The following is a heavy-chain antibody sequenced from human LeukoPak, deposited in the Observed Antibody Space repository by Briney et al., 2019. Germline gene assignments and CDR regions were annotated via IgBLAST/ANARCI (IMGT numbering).Heavy chain of an antibody. CDR2: INHSGST. D-gene: IGHD6-19*01. Sequence: SETLSLTCAVYGGSFSGYYWSWIRQPPGKGLEWIGEINHSGSTNYNPSLKSRVTISVDTSKNQFSLKLSSVTAADTAVYYCARANSYSSGWYGILYNWFDPWGQGTLVTVSS. CDR1: GGSFSGYY. CDR3: ARANSYSSGWYGILYNWFDP. J-gene: IGHJ5*02. V-gene: IGHV4-34*01.